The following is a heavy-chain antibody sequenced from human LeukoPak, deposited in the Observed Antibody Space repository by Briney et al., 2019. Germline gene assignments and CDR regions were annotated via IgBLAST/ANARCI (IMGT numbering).Heavy chain of an antibody. CDR3: ARVRKDIVVVPGAMRDTYYFDY. V-gene: IGHV3-7*01. J-gene: IGHJ4*02. Sequence: PGGSLRLSCAASGFTFMTYWMSWVRQAPGKGLEWVANIKQDVSEKYYVDSVKGRFTISRDNAKHSLYLQMNSLRAEDTAVYYCARVRKDIVVVPGAMRDTYYFDYWGQGTLVTVSS. CDR1: GFTFMTYW. CDR2: IKQDVSEK. D-gene: IGHD2-2*01.